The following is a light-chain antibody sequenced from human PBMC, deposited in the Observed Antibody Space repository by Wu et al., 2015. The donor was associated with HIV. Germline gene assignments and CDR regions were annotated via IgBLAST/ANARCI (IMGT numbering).Light chain of an antibody. Sequence: SASXRRQSHHSLAGPVRILVLGWPGISQKPGKAPNLLIYKASTLEFGVPSRFSGGRSGTEFTLTISSLQPDDFATYYCQQYGTYLDTFGQGTKLEIK. CDR3: QQYGTYLDT. CDR1: RILVLG. J-gene: IGKJ2*01. V-gene: IGKV1-5*03. CDR2: KAS.